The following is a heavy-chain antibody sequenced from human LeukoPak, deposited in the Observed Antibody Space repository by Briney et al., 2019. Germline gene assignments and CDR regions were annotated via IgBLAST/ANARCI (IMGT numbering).Heavy chain of an antibody. D-gene: IGHD3-10*01. V-gene: IGHV3-64*01. CDR2: ISSDGGRT. CDR1: GFTLSRYS. CDR3: ARVGGDYFDY. J-gene: IGHJ4*02. Sequence: PGGSLRLSCAASGFTLSRYSMHWIRQAPGKGLEYVSAISSDGGRTYYANSVKGGFTISRDNSKNTLYLQMGSLRGEDMAVYYCARVGGDYFDYWGQGTLVTVSS.